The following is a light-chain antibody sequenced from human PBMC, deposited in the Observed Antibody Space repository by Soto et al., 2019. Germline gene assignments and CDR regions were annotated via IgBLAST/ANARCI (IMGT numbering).Light chain of an antibody. Sequence: DIPMTQSPSTLSAYVGDRVTITCRASQSITNWVAWYQQKPGKAPKLLIYDASSLESGVPSRFSGGGSGTDFTLTVSSLQPDDFATYYCQQYNNYSPTFGQGTKVEI. CDR3: QQYNNYSPT. V-gene: IGKV1-5*01. J-gene: IGKJ1*01. CDR2: DAS. CDR1: QSITNW.